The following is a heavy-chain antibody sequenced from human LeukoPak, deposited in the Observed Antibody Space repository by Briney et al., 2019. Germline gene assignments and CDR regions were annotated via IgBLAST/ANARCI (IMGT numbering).Heavy chain of an antibody. D-gene: IGHD3-10*01. J-gene: IGHJ4*02. CDR2: INAGNGNT. V-gene: IGHV1-3*01. CDR1: GYTFTSYA. Sequence: ASAKVSCKASGYTFTSYAMHWVRQAPGQRLEWMGWINAGNGNTKYSQEFQGRVTITRDTSTSTAYMELRSLRSDDTAVYYCARGGFTLVRGALDYWGQGTLVTVSS. CDR3: ARGGFTLVRGALDY.